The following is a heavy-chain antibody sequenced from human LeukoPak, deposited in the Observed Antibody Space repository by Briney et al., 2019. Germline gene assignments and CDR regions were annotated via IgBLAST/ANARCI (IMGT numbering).Heavy chain of an antibody. Sequence: GGSLRLSCAASGFTFSSYAMTWVRQAPGKGLEWVSTISGGGGSTSYADSVKGRFTISRDNSKNTLSLQMNSLRAEDTAVYYCAKDPIHDSGNYYSDYWGQGTLVTVSS. CDR2: ISGGGGST. V-gene: IGHV3-23*01. CDR1: GFTFSSYA. CDR3: AKDPIHDSGNYYSDY. J-gene: IGHJ4*02. D-gene: IGHD3-22*01.